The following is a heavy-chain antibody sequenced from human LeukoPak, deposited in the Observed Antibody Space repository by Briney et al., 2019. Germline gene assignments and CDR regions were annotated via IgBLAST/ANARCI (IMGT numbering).Heavy chain of an antibody. CDR2: VFSSGTT. V-gene: IGHV4-59*11. CDR1: GGSIGSHY. J-gene: IGHJ3*02. D-gene: IGHD3-22*01. Sequence: SETLSLTCTVSGGSIGSHYWSWIRQPPGKGLQWLGYVFSSGTTNYNPSLKSRVTISVDTSKNQFSLKLSSVTAADTAVYYCARDYYDSRGEAFDIWGLGTMVTVSS. CDR3: ARDYYDSRGEAFDI.